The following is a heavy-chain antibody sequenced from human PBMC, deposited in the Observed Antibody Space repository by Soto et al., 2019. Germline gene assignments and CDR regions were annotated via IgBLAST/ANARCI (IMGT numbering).Heavy chain of an antibody. V-gene: IGHV4-30-4*01. CDR3: ARGGGYPPPRFDY. CDR1: GDSISSGNYY. CDR2: IFYSGST. J-gene: IGHJ4*02. D-gene: IGHD3-16*02. Sequence: QVQLQESGPGLVKPSQTLSLTCTVSGDSISSGNYYWSWIRQPPGKGLEWIGHIFYSGSTQYKPLLKGRVTISLDTSQNQFSLKLTSMTAADTAVYFCARGGGYPPPRFDYWGPGTLVSVSS.